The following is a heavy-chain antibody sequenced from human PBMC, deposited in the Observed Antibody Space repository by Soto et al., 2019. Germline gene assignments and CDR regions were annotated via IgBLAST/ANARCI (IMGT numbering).Heavy chain of an antibody. CDR2: ISGGGGST. Sequence: PGGSLRLSCAASGFTFGNYGMNWVRQAPGKGLEWVSGISGGGGSTYYADSVKGRFTISRDPSKNTIFLEMNSLRAEDTAVYYCAKRYGSGPLLGMDVWGQGTAVTVSS. V-gene: IGHV3-23*01. CDR1: GFTFGNYG. D-gene: IGHD3-10*01. CDR3: AKRYGSGPLLGMDV. J-gene: IGHJ6*02.